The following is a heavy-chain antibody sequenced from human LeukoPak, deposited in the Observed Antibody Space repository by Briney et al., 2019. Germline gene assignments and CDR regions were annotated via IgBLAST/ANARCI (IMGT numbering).Heavy chain of an antibody. CDR1: GFTFSSYW. D-gene: IGHD6-13*01. CDR2: IKQDGSEK. CDR3: ARDGQQLVEGWGRTRSANWFDP. Sequence: GGSLRLSCAACGFTFSSYWMSWVRQAPGKGPEWVANIKQDGSEKYYVACVKGRFTISRDNAKNSLYLQMNSLRAEDTAVYYCARDGQQLVEGWGRTRSANWFDPWGQGTLVTVSS. J-gene: IGHJ5*02. V-gene: IGHV3-7*01.